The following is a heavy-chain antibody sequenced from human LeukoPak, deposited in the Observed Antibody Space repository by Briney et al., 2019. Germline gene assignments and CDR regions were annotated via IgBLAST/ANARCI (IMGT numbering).Heavy chain of an antibody. CDR1: GDSVSSNSYA. CDR3: GRVRVRGAFDI. CDR2: TYYRSKWYN. Sequence: SQTLSLTCAISGDSVSSNSYAWNWIRQSPSRGLEWVGRTYYRSKWYNDYEVSVKSRITIIPDTSNNQFPLQLNSVTPEDTAVYYCGRVRVRGAFDIWGQGSMVTVSS. V-gene: IGHV6-1*01. J-gene: IGHJ3*02. D-gene: IGHD3-10*01.